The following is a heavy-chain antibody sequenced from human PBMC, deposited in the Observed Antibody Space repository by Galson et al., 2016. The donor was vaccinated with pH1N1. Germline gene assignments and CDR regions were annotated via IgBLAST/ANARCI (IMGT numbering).Heavy chain of an antibody. D-gene: IGHD6-13*01. CDR2: INQDAGVK. CDR3: AASRLSYALDV. Sequence: SLRLSCAASGFTFSSYWMSWVRQAPGKGLEWVANINQDAGVKYYVDSVNGRFTISRDNAKNSLYLQMNSLSAEDTAVYYCAASRLSYALDVWGQGTTVTVSS. V-gene: IGHV3-7*01. CDR1: GFTFSSYW. J-gene: IGHJ6*02.